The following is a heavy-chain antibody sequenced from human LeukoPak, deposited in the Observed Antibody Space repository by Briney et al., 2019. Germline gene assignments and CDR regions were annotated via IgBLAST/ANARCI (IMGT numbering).Heavy chain of an antibody. CDR1: GGTFSSYA. CDR2: IIPIFGTA. V-gene: IGHV1-69*13. Sequence: SVKVSCKASGGTFSSYAISWVRQAPGQGLEWMGGIIPIFGTANYAQKFQGRVTITADESTSTAYMELSGLRSEDTAVYYCATSITGTTGASWYYYYGMDVWGKGTTVTVSS. CDR3: ATSITGTTGASWYYYYGMDV. D-gene: IGHD1-20*01. J-gene: IGHJ6*04.